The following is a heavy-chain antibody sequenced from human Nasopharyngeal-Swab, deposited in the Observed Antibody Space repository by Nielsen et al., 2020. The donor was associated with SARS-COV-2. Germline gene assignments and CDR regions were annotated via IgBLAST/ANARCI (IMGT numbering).Heavy chain of an antibody. CDR1: GFTFSSYG. CDR2: IWYDGSNK. CDR3: ARDSSYAFDI. J-gene: IGHJ3*02. V-gene: IGHV3-33*01. D-gene: IGHD6-6*01. Sequence: GESLKISCAASGFTFSSYGMHWVRQAPGKGLEWVAVIWYDGSNKYYADSVKGRFTMSRDNARNSLYLQMNSLRDEDTAVYYCARDSSYAFDIWGQGTMVTVSS.